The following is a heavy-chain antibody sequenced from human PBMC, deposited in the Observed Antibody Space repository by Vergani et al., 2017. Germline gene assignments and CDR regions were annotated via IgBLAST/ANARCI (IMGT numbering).Heavy chain of an antibody. J-gene: IGHJ4*02. V-gene: IGHV3-30-3*02. D-gene: IGHD1-26*01. CDR2: ISYDGSNK. CDR3: AKRKGKVGATSPEPFDY. CDR1: GFTFSSYA. Sequence: QVQLVESGGGVVQPGRSLRLSCAASGFTFSSYAMHWVRQAPGKGLEWVAVISYDGSNKYYADSVKGRFTISRDNSKNTLYLQMNSLRAEDTAVYYCAKRKGKVGATSPEPFDYWGQGTLVTVSS.